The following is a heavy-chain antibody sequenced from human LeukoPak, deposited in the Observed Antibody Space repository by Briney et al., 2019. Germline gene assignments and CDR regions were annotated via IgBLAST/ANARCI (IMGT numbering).Heavy chain of an antibody. CDR1: GGSISSGDYY. D-gene: IGHD4/OR15-4a*01. CDR3: ARGRHGANFDY. CDR2: IYTSGST. Sequence: SETLSLTCTFSGGSISSGDYYWSWIRQPAGKGLEWIGRIYTSGSTNYNPSLKSRVTISVDKSKNQFSLKLSSVTAADTAVYYCARGRHGANFDYWGQGTLVTVSS. V-gene: IGHV4-61*02. J-gene: IGHJ4*02.